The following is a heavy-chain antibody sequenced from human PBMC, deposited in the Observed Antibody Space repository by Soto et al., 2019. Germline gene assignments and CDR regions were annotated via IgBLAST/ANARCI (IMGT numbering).Heavy chain of an antibody. D-gene: IGHD6-6*01. V-gene: IGHV1-18*01. CDR3: ARDRPTSSIRARDYYYAMDV. CDR1: GYTFTNSG. Sequence: ASVKVSCKASGYTFTNSGINWVRQAPGQGLKWMGWISTDNGNTNYAQHLQGRVSMTTDTSTTTAYMELRSLRSDDTAVYYCARDRPTSSIRARDYYYAMDVWGQGTTVTVSS. CDR2: ISTDNGNT. J-gene: IGHJ6*02.